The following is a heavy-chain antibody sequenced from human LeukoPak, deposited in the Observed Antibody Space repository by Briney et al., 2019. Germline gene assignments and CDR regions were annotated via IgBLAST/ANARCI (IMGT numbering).Heavy chain of an antibody. Sequence: SVKVSCTASGGTFSSYAIRWVRQAPGQGVEWMGGIIPIFGTANYAQKFQGRVTITADESTSTAYMELSSLRSEDTAVYYCARNERDGYNSWGQGTLVTVSS. J-gene: IGHJ4*02. CDR1: GGTFSSYA. CDR2: IIPIFGTA. CDR3: ARNERDGYNS. D-gene: IGHD5-24*01. V-gene: IGHV1-69*13.